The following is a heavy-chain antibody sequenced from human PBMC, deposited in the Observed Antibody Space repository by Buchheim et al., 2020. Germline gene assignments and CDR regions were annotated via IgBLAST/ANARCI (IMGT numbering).Heavy chain of an antibody. CDR1: GGSISSYY. D-gene: IGHD3-22*01. Sequence: QVQLQESGPGLVKPSETLSLTCTVSGGSISSYYWSWIRQPPGKGLEWIGYIYYSGSTNYNPSLKSRVTISVDTSKNQFSLKLSSVTAADTAVYYCASRGYDSSGYPPNWYFDLWGRGTL. J-gene: IGHJ2*01. V-gene: IGHV4-59*08. CDR3: ASRGYDSSGYPPNWYFDL. CDR2: IYYSGST.